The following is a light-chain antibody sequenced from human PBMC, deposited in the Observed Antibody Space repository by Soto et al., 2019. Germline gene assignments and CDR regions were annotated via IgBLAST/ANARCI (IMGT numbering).Light chain of an antibody. CDR1: QSVSNNY. J-gene: IGKJ1*01. V-gene: IGKV3-20*01. CDR3: QQYVTSPWT. CDR2: GAS. Sequence: EIVLTQSPGTLSLSPGERATLSCRASQSVSNNYLAWYQQKPGQAPRPLMYGASKRTTGIPDRFSGSGSGTDFTLTISRLEPEDFAVYHCQQYVTSPWTFGQGTKV.